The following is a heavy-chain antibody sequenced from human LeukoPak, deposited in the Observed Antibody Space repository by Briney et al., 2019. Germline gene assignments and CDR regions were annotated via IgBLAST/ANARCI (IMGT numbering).Heavy chain of an antibody. CDR1: GGSISSYY. J-gene: IGHJ6*03. D-gene: IGHD3-10*01. CDR2: IYTSGST. V-gene: IGHV4-4*07. Sequence: SETLSLTCTVSGGSISSYYWSWIRQPAGKGLEWIGRIYTSGSTNYNPSLKSRVTMSVDTSKNQFSLKLSSVTAADTAVYYCARTTMVRGTYYMDVWGKGTTVTISS. CDR3: ARTTMVRGTYYMDV.